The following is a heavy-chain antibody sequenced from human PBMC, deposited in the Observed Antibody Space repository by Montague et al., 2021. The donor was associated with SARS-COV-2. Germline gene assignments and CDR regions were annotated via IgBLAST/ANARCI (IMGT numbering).Heavy chain of an antibody. J-gene: IGHJ6*02. Sequence: SLRLSCAASGFTFGDHGMSWVRQAPGKGLEWVSGINWNGGSTGYADSVKGRFTISRDNAKNSLYMQMNSLRAEDTASYYCARGIVGATVLLDYYYGMDVWGQGTTVTVSS. D-gene: IGHD1-26*01. CDR2: INWNGGST. CDR3: ARGIVGATVLLDYYYGMDV. CDR1: GFTFGDHG. V-gene: IGHV3-20*04.